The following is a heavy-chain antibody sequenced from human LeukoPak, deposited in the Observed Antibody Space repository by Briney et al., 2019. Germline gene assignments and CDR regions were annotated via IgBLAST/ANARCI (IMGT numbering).Heavy chain of an antibody. CDR3: ARDPGSLRYYFDY. V-gene: IGHV6-1*01. Sequence: SQTLSLTCAISGDSVSSNSVAWNWIRQSPSRGLEWLGSTYYRSKWYNDYALSVKSRITINPGTSKNQFSLQLNSVTPEGTAVYYCARDPGSLRYYFDYWGQGTLVTVSS. J-gene: IGHJ4*02. D-gene: IGHD1-26*01. CDR2: TYYRSKWYN. CDR1: GDSVSSNSVA.